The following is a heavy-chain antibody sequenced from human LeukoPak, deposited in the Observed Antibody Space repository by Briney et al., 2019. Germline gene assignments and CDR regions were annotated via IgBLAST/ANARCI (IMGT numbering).Heavy chain of an antibody. J-gene: IGHJ3*02. Sequence: ALVKVSCKASGYTFTSYGISWVRQAPGQGLEWMGWISAYNGNTNYAQKLQGRVTMTTDTSTSTAYMELRSLRSDDTAVYYCARGDDFWSGPDDAFDIWGQGTMVTVSS. CDR2: ISAYNGNT. CDR3: ARGDDFWSGPDDAFDI. D-gene: IGHD3-3*01. V-gene: IGHV1-18*01. CDR1: GYTFTSYG.